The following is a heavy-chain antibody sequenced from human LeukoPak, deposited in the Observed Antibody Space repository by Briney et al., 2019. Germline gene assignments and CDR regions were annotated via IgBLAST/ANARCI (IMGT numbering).Heavy chain of an antibody. CDR3: ARDGTAAGLYFDL. V-gene: IGHV3-7*01. Sequence: GGSLRLSCAVSGFTFTDYWMNWVRQTPGKGLEWVDSIRQGGSEKTYVDAVKGRFTISRDNTKNSLSLQVNSLRVEDTAVYYCARDGTAAGLYFDLWGQGTLVTVSS. J-gene: IGHJ4*01. D-gene: IGHD6-13*01. CDR2: IRQGGSEK. CDR1: GFTFTDYW.